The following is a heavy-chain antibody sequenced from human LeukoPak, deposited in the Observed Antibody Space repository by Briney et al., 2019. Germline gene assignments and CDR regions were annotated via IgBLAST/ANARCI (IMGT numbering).Heavy chain of an antibody. Sequence: GGSLRHSCAASGFVFSDYGMHWVRQAPGKGLEWVAFVRYDGSNEYYADSMKGRFTISRDNSKNTLYLQMNNLRAEDTAVYSCVRESGGGYHSEGPTYWGLGTLVTVSS. D-gene: IGHD5-12*01. CDR1: GFVFSDYG. J-gene: IGHJ4*02. V-gene: IGHV3-30*02. CDR3: VRESGGGYHSEGPTY. CDR2: VRYDGSNE.